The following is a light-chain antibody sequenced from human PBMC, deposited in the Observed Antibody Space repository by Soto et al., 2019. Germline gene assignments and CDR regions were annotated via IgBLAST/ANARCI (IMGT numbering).Light chain of an antibody. J-gene: IGKJ4*01. V-gene: IGKV3-11*01. CDR2: NAS. Sequence: EIVLTQSPATLSLFPGERATLSCRASQSVRTYLAWYQHKPGQSPRLLISNASDRATGIPARFSGSGSGTDFTLTISSLEADDCAVYYCHQRSNWARTFGGGTKVEIK. CDR3: HQRSNWART. CDR1: QSVRTY.